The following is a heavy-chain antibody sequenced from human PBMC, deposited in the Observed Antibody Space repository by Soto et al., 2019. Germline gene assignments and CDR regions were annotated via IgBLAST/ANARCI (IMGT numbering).Heavy chain of an antibody. CDR2: MNPNSGNT. D-gene: IGHD3-10*01. V-gene: IGHV1-8*01. CDR3: ARQLYYYGSGSYYNAFDI. Sequence: ASVKVSCKASGYTFTSYDINWVRQATGQGLEWMGWMNPNSGNTGYAQKFQGRVTMTRNTSISTAYMELSSLRSEDTAVYYCARQLYYYGSGSYYNAFDIWGQGTMVTVSS. J-gene: IGHJ3*02. CDR1: GYTFTSYD.